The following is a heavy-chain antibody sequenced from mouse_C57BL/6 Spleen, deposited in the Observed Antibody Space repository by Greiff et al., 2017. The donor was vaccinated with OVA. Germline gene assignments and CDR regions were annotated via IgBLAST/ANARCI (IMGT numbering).Heavy chain of an antibody. CDR1: GYTFTSYW. D-gene: IGHD1-1*01. J-gene: IGHJ3*01. CDR2: IDPSDSET. V-gene: IGHV1-52*01. Sequence: QVQLQQPGAELVRPGSSVKLSCKASGYTFTSYWMHWVKQRPIQGLEWIGDIDPSDSETHYNQKFKDKATLTVYKSSSTAYMQLSSLTSEDSAVYYCARWDEYYDWFAYWGQGTLVTVSA. CDR3: ARWDEYYDWFAY.